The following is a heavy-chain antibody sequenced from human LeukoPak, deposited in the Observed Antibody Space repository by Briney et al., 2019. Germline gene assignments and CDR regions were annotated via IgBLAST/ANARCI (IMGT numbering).Heavy chain of an antibody. CDR2: INHSGST. V-gene: IGHV4-34*01. CDR1: GGSFSGYY. D-gene: IGHD4-11*01. CDR3: ARAETTSGADWFDP. J-gene: IGHJ5*02. Sequence: SETLSLTCAVYGGSFSGYYWSWVRQPPGKGLEWIGEINHSGSTNYNPSLKSRVTISVDTSKSQLSLKLSSVTAADTAVYYCARAETTSGADWFDPWGQGTLVTVSS.